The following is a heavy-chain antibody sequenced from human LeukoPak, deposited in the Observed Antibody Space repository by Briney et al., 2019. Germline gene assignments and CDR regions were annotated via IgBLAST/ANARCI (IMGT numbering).Heavy chain of an antibody. J-gene: IGHJ4*02. D-gene: IGHD3-3*01. V-gene: IGHV4-34*01. CDR3: ARTFRESYYDFWSGYSTLDY. Sequence: PSETLSLTCAVYGRSFSGYYWSWIRQPPGKGLEWIGEINHSGSTNYNPSLKSRVTISVDTSKNQFSLKLSSVTAADTAVYYCARTFRESYYDFWSGYSTLDYWGQGTLVTVSS. CDR2: INHSGST. CDR1: GRSFSGYY.